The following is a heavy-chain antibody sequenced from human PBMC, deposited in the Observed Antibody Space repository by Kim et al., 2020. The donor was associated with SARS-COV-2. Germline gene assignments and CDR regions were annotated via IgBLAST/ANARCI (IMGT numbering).Heavy chain of an antibody. D-gene: IGHD3-10*01. CDR1: GGSISSSSYY. Sequence: SETLSLNCSVSGGSISSSSYYWGWIRQPPGKGLEWIGSIYYSGSTYYSPSLKSRVTISVDTSKNQFSLQLSSVTAADTAVYYCARDGWSSGGYSYYGMDV. CDR2: IYYSGST. CDR3: ARDGWSSGGYSYYGMDV. J-gene: IGHJ6*01. V-gene: IGHV4-39*07.